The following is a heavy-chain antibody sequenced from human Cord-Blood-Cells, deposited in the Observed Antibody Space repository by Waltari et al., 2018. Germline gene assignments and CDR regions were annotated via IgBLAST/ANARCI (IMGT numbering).Heavy chain of an antibody. CDR1: GFTVSSNY. V-gene: IGHV3-66*01. J-gene: IGHJ3*02. CDR3: ATSDAFDI. Sequence: AQLVASGACLVQHGGSLRLPCAASGFTVSSNYMSWVRQAPGKGLEWVSVIYSGGSTYYADSVKGRFTISRDNSKNTLYLQMNSLRAEDTAVYYCATSDAFDIWGQGTMVTVSS. CDR2: IYSGGST.